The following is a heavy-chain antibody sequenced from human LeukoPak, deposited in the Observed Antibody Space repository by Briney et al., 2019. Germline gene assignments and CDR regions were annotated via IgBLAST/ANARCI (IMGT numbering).Heavy chain of an antibody. J-gene: IGHJ4*02. CDR3: ATTGSGSYYDY. Sequence: GGSLRLSCAASGFTFSSYGMSWVRQAPGKGLEWVSSISSSSSYIYYADSVKGRFTISRDNAKNSLYLQMNSLRAEDTAVYYCATTGSGSYYDYWGQGTLVTVSS. CDR1: GFTFSSYG. D-gene: IGHD1-26*01. V-gene: IGHV3-21*01. CDR2: ISSSSSYI.